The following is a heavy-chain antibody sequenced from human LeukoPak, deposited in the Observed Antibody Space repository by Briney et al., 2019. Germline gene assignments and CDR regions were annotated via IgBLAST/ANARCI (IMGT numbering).Heavy chain of an antibody. CDR3: ARVRDRITMVREVIMLDY. V-gene: IGHV1-2*02. D-gene: IGHD3-10*01. CDR2: INPNSGGT. CDR1: GYTFTGYY. Sequence: ASVKVSRKASGYTFTGYYMHWVRQAPGQGLEWMGWINPNSGGTNYAQKFQGRVTMTRDTSLSTAYMELSRLRSDDTAVYYCARVRDRITMVREVIMLDYWGQGTLVTVSS. J-gene: IGHJ4*02.